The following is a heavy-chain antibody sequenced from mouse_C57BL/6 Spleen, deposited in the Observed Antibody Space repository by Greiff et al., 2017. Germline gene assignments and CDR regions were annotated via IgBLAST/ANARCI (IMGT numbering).Heavy chain of an antibody. D-gene: IGHD2-5*01. J-gene: IGHJ3*01. Sequence: DVKLMESVAELVRPGASVKLSCTASGFNIQNTYMHWVKQRPEQGLEWIGRIDPANGNTKYAPKFQGKATIAADPSSHTAYLQLSSLTSEDTAIYYGARGIGYSNYVGFAYWGQGTLVTVSA. CDR2: IDPANGNT. V-gene: IGHV14-3*01. CDR1: GFNIQNTY. CDR3: ARGIGYSNYVGFAY.